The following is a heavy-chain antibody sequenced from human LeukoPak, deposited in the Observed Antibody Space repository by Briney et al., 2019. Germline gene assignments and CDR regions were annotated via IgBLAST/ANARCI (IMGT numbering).Heavy chain of an antibody. CDR2: IKSKTDGGTT. CDR3: TTDSSSFWAFDI. D-gene: IGHD6-13*01. J-gene: IGHJ3*02. CDR1: EFTFSNAW. V-gene: IGHV3-15*01. Sequence: GGSLRLSCAASEFTFSNAWMSWVRQAPGKGLEWVGRIKSKTDGGTTDYAAPVKGRFTISRDDSKNTLYLQMNSLKTEDTAVYYCTTDSSSFWAFDIWGQGTMVTVSS.